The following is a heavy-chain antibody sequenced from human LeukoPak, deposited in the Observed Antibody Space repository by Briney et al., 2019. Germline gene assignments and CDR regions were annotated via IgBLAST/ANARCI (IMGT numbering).Heavy chain of an antibody. Sequence: GGSLRLSCVASGFTFSTYGMHWVRQAPGKGLEWVAFIRNDGSNEYYADSVKGRFTISRDDSKSTLYLQMNSLTSDDTAVYYCARVTYYDSSGYFYFDYWGQGTLVTVSS. CDR1: GFTFSTYG. J-gene: IGHJ4*02. CDR2: IRNDGSNE. V-gene: IGHV3-30*02. D-gene: IGHD3-22*01. CDR3: ARVTYYDSSGYFYFDY.